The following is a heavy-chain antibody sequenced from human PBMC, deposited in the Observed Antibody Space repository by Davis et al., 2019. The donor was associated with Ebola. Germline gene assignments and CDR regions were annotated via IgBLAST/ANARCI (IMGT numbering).Heavy chain of an antibody. D-gene: IGHD6-19*01. CDR1: GFTFSSYA. V-gene: IGHV3-30-3*01. Sequence: GESLKISCAASGFTFSSYAMHWVRQAPGKGLEWVAVISYDGSNKYYADSVKGRFTISSDNSKNSLHLQMNSLRTDDTALYYCAKDLGSGSGFDHYGMDVWGRGTTVTVSS. CDR2: ISYDGSNK. CDR3: AKDLGSGSGFDHYGMDV. J-gene: IGHJ6*04.